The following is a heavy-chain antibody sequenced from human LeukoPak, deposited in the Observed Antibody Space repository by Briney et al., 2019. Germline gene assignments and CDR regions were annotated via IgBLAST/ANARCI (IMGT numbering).Heavy chain of an antibody. V-gene: IGHV3-30*18. J-gene: IGHJ4*02. CDR3: AKDPGYCSGGSCYYFDH. Sequence: GRSLRLSCAASGFTFSSYAMHWVRQAPAKGLEWVAVISYDGSNKYYTDSVKGRFSISRDNSKNTLYLQMNSLRAEDTAVYYCAKDPGYCSGGSCYYFDHWGQGTLVTVSS. CDR2: ISYDGSNK. CDR1: GFTFSSYA. D-gene: IGHD2-15*01.